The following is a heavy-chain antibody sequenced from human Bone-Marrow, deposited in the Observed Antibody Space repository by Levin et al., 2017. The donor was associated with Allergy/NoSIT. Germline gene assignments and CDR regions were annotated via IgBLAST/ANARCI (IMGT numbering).Heavy chain of an antibody. V-gene: IGHV3-23*01. Sequence: PGGSLRLSCAASGFTFSNCAMSWVRQAPGKGLEWVSTLDRSGVYTYYPDSVKGRFTISRDTSTNTLFLQMHSLSAEDTAVYYCAKGLVGLRGLTDYFDYWGPETLVSVSS. CDR2: LDRSGVYT. CDR3: AKGLVGLRGLTDYFDY. D-gene: IGHD2-8*02. J-gene: IGHJ4*02. CDR1: GFTFSNCA.